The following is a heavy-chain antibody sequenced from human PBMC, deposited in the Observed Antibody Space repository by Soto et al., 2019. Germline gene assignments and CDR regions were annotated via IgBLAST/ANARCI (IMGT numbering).Heavy chain of an antibody. CDR2: ISSSSSTI. CDR1: GFTFSSYS. V-gene: IGHV3-48*01. CDR3: ARDPGYSCGPVDY. J-gene: IGHJ4*02. Sequence: EVQLVESGGGLVQPGGSLRLSCAASGFTFSSYSMNWVRQAPGKGLEWVSYISSSSSTIYYADSVKGRFTISRDNAKNTLYLQMNILRVEETAVYYWARDPGYSCGPVDYWGQGTLVTVSS. D-gene: IGHD5-18*01.